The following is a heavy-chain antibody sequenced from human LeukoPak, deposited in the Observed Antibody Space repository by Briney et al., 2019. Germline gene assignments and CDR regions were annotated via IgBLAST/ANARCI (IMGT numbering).Heavy chain of an antibody. J-gene: IGHJ2*01. CDR1: GGSISSYY. Sequence: SETLSLTCTVSGGSISSYYWSWIRQPPGKGLEWIGYIYYSGSTNYNPSLKSRVTISVDTSKNQFSLKLSSVTAADTAVYYCARESATYYYASGGYDSGYWYFDLWGRGTLVTVSS. CDR2: IYYSGST. CDR3: ARESATYYYASGGYDSGYWYFDL. V-gene: IGHV4-59*01. D-gene: IGHD3-22*01.